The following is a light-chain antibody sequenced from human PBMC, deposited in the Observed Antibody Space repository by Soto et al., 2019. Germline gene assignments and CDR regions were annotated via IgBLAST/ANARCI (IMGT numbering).Light chain of an antibody. J-gene: IGLJ2*01. CDR3: SSYTSSSTLE. CDR2: DVS. Sequence: QSVLTQPASVSGSPGQSITISCTGTSSDVGGYNYVSWYQQHPGKAPKLMIYDVSNRPSGVSNRFSGSKSGNTASLTISGLQAEDEADYYCSSYTSSSTLEFGGGTKLTGL. V-gene: IGLV2-14*01. CDR1: SSDVGGYNY.